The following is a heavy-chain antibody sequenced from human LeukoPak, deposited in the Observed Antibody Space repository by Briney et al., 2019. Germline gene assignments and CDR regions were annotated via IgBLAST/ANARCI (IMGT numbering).Heavy chain of an antibody. CDR2: IKQDGSEK. J-gene: IGHJ4*02. Sequence: PGGSLRLSCAASGFTFSSYWMSWVRQAPGKGLEWVANIKQDGSEKYYVDSVKGRFTISRDNAKNSLYLQMNSLRAEDTAVYYCARDTPQRKMDTAMVLDYWGQGTLVTVSS. V-gene: IGHV3-7*01. CDR1: GFTFSSYW. D-gene: IGHD5-18*01. CDR3: ARDTPQRKMDTAMVLDY.